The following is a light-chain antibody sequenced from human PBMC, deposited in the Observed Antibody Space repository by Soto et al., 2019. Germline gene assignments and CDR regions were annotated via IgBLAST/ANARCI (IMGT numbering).Light chain of an antibody. CDR1: QSVSSW. CDR2: KAS. V-gene: IGKV1-5*03. J-gene: IGKJ2*03. Sequence: DIQMTQSPSTLSASVGDSVTITCRASQSVSSWLAWYQQKPGKAPKLLIHKASNLENGVPSRFSGSGSGTEFTLTISSLQPDDFATYYCQHYINYPYSFGQGTQLEIK. CDR3: QHYINYPYS.